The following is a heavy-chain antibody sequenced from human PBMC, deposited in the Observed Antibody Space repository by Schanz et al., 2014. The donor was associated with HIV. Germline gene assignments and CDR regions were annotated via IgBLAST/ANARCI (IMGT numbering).Heavy chain of an antibody. D-gene: IGHD3-22*01. CDR1: GFSFSNYG. V-gene: IGHV3-30*18. Sequence: QVQLVESGGGVVQPGRSLRLSCAASGFSFSNYGMHWVRQAPGKGLEWVAVISYDGRNKHYADSVKGRFTISRDNSKGTLYLQVKRLRTEDTAVYFCAKDGNLYDSRYRGKGNYYHYYGMDVWGQGTTVTVSS. J-gene: IGHJ6*02. CDR2: ISYDGRNK. CDR3: AKDGNLYDSRYRGKGNYYHYYGMDV.